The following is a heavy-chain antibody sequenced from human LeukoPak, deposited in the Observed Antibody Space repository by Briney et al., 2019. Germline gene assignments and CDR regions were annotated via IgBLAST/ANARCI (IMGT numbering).Heavy chain of an antibody. J-gene: IGHJ3*02. CDR2: IYPGDSDT. V-gene: IGHV5-51*01. CDR3: ARRTGSQPRTYYDFWSGYLYAFDI. D-gene: IGHD3-3*01. CDR1: GYSFTSYW. Sequence: GESLKISCKGSGYSFTSYWIGWVRQMPGKGLEWMGIIYPGDSDTRYSPSFQGQVTISADKSISTAYLQWSSLKASDTAMYYCARRTGSQPRTYYDFWSGYLYAFDIWGQGTMVTVSS.